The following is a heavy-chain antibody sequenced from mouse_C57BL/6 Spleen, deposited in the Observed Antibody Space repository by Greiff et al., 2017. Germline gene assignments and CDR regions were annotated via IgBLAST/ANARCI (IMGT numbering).Heavy chain of an antibody. CDR2: IYPSDSET. D-gene: IGHD3-2*02. CDR3: EREDSSGYGY. CDR1: GYTFTSYW. Sequence: QVQLKQPGAELVRPGSSVKLSCKASGYTFTSYWMDWVKQRPGQGLEWIGNIYPSDSETHYNQKFKDKATLTVDKSSSTAYMQLSSLTSEDSAVYYCEREDSSGYGYWGQGTTLTVSS. J-gene: IGHJ2*01. V-gene: IGHV1-61*01.